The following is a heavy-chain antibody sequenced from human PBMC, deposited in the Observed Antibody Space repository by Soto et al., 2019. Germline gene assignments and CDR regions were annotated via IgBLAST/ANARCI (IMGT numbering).Heavy chain of an antibody. V-gene: IGHV3-23*01. CDR2: ISGSGGST. D-gene: IGHD3-22*01. CDR1: GFTFSSYA. Sequence: GVLRLSCAASGFTFSSYAMSWVRQAPGKGLEWVSAISGSGGSTYYADSVKGRFTISRDNSKNTLYLQMNSLRAEDTAVYYCAKDPVHYDSSGPPYWGQGTLVTVSS. J-gene: IGHJ4*02. CDR3: AKDPVHYDSSGPPY.